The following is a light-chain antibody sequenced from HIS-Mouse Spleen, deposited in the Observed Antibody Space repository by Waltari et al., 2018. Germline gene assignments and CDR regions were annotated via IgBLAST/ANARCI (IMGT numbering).Light chain of an antibody. CDR2: DVS. Sequence: QSALTQPASVSGSPGQSITLSCTGTSSDVGGYNYVSWYQQHPGKAPNLMIYDVSNRPSGVSSRFSGSKSGNTASLTISGLQAEDEADYYCSSYTSSSTRVFGGGTKLTVL. CDR3: SSYTSSSTRV. V-gene: IGLV2-14*03. J-gene: IGLJ3*02. CDR1: SSDVGGYNY.